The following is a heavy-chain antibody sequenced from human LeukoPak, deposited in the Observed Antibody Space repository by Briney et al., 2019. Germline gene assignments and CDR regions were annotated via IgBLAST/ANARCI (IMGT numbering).Heavy chain of an antibody. CDR2: INHSGST. CDR1: GGSISSYY. D-gene: IGHD4-17*01. Sequence: SETLSLTCTVSGGSISSYYWSWIRQPPGKGLEWIGEINHSGSTNYNPSLKSRVTISVDTSKNQFSLKLSSVTAADTAVYYCARSVGVTKFDYWGQGTLVTVSS. CDR3: ARSVGVTKFDY. J-gene: IGHJ4*02. V-gene: IGHV4-34*01.